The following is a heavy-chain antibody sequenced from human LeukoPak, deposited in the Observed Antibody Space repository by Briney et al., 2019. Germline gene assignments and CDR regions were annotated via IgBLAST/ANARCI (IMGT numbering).Heavy chain of an antibody. CDR3: ARVRGDVGARGLFWFDP. Sequence: SETLSLTCTDSGGSISSYYWSWIRQPPGKGLEWIGYIYYSGSTNYNPSLKSRVTISVDTSKNQFSLKLSSVTAADTAVYYCARVRGDVGARGLFWFDPWGQGTLVTVSS. CDR1: GGSISSYY. J-gene: IGHJ5*02. V-gene: IGHV4-59*01. CDR2: IYYSGST. D-gene: IGHD1-26*01.